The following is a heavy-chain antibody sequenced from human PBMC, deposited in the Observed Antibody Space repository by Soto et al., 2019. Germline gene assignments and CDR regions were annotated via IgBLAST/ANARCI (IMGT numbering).Heavy chain of an antibody. J-gene: IGHJ5*02. CDR1: GLSFSSYG. CDR3: ARGYTSGYPSNWFDP. Sequence: GAMRLSCAASGLSFSSYGMHWVRQAPGKGLEWVAVISYDGSKKYYADSVKGRFTISRDNSKNTLYLQMDSLRDEDTAVYYCARGYTSGYPSNWFDPWGQGTLVTVSS. V-gene: IGHV3-30*03. CDR2: ISYDGSKK. D-gene: IGHD3-3*01.